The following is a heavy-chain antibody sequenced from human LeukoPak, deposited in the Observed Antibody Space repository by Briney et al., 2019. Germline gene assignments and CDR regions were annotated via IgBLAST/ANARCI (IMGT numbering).Heavy chain of an antibody. V-gene: IGHV3-74*01. CDR2: LSSDESST. D-gene: IGHD3-22*01. Sequence: PGGSLRLSCVVSGFTFSSYWMHWVRQAPGKGLLWVSRLSSDESSTSSADSVKGRFTISRDNAKNTLYLQMNSLRAEDTAVYYCARGPPYYDSSGYYYGGTAFDIWGQGTMVTVSS. J-gene: IGHJ3*02. CDR3: ARGPPYYDSSGYYYGGTAFDI. CDR1: GFTFSSYW.